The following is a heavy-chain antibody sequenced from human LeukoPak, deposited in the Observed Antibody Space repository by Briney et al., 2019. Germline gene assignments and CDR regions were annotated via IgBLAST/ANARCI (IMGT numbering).Heavy chain of an antibody. CDR3: AKGELGYCSSASCYLVY. D-gene: IGHD2-2*01. V-gene: IGHV3-23*01. Sequence: GGSLRLSCAASGFTFSSYTMTWVRQAPGKGLEWVPAISGSGDITYYADSVKGRFTISRDNSKNTLYLQMNSLRAEDTAVYYCAKGELGYCSSASCYLVYWDQGTLVTVSS. J-gene: IGHJ4*02. CDR1: GFTFSSYT. CDR2: ISGSGDIT.